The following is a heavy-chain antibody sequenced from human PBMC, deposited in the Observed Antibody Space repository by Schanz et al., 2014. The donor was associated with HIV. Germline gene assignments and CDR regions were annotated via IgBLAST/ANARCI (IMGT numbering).Heavy chain of an antibody. D-gene: IGHD6-13*01. V-gene: IGHV1-69*06. Sequence: QVQLVQSGAEVKKPGSSVRVSCTASGGTFSSYAISWVRQAPGQGLEWMGGIIPIFGTANYAQKFQGRVTMTRDTSTSTVYMELSSLRSEDTALYYCARVSGWSSFDYWGHGTLVTVSS. J-gene: IGHJ4*01. CDR3: ARVSGWSSFDY. CDR2: IIPIFGTA. CDR1: GGTFSSYA.